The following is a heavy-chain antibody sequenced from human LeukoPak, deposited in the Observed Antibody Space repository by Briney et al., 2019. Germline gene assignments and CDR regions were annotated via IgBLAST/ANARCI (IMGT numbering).Heavy chain of an antibody. D-gene: IGHD3-22*01. V-gene: IGHV1-69*13. CDR3: ARSITMIVVVPPGGAFDI. Sequence: SVKVSCKASGGTFSSYAISWVRQAPGQGLEWMGGIIPIFGTANYAQKFQGRVTITADESTSTAYMELSSLRSEDTAVYYCARSITMIVVVPPGGAFDIWGQGTMVTVSS. CDR1: GGTFSSYA. J-gene: IGHJ3*02. CDR2: IIPIFGTA.